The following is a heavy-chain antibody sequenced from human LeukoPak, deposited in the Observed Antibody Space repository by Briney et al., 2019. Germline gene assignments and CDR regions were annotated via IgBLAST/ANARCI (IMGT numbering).Heavy chain of an antibody. D-gene: IGHD3-9*01. V-gene: IGHV1-58*01. CDR3: AAAPQYDILSFDL. CDR2: IVVGSGNT. Sequence: SVKVSCKASGFTFTSSAVQWVRQARGQRLEWIGWIVVGSGNTNYAQKFQERVTITRDMSTSTAYMELSSLRSEDTAVYYCAAAPQYDILSFDLWGRGTLVTVPS. CDR1: GFTFTSSA. J-gene: IGHJ2*01.